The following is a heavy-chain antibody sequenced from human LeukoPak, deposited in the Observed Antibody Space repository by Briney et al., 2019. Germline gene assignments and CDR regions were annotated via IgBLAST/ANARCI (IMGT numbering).Heavy chain of an antibody. CDR2: IYDGGST. V-gene: IGHV3-66*02. J-gene: IGHJ6*04. D-gene: IGHD5-18*01. Sequence: GGSLRLSCAASGFTVSSNYMSWVRQAPGKGLEWVSVIYDGGSTYYADSVKGRFTMSRDNSKNTLYLQMNSLRAEDTAVYYCASGDRQPSPLDVWGRGTTVSVSS. CDR3: ASGDRQPSPLDV. CDR1: GFTVSSNY.